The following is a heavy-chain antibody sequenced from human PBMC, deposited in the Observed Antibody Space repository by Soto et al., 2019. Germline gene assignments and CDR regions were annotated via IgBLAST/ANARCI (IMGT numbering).Heavy chain of an antibody. CDR1: GFTVSSNY. V-gene: IGHV3-53*01. D-gene: IGHD5-18*01. CDR2: IYSGGST. J-gene: IGHJ4*02. CDR3: AREDTAMVMAY. Sequence: PGGSLRLSCAASGFTVSSNYMSWVRQAPGKGLEWVSVIYSGGSTYYADSVKGRFTISRDNSKNTLYLQMHSLRAEDTAVYYCAREDTAMVMAYWGQGTLVTVSP.